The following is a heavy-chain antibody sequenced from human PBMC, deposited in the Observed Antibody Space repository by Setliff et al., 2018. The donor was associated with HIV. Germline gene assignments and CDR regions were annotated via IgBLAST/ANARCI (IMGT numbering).Heavy chain of an antibody. J-gene: IGHJ6*03. CDR2: INPSGGST. Sequence: ASVKVSCKASGYTFTSYHMYWVRQAPGQGLEWMGAINPSGGSTRYAQKFQGRVTMTRDTSTSTAFMELSNLRSEDTAVYYCARGIYYYYYYMDVWGKGTTVTVSS. V-gene: IGHV1-46*01. CDR1: GYTFTSYH. CDR3: ARGIYYYYYYMDV.